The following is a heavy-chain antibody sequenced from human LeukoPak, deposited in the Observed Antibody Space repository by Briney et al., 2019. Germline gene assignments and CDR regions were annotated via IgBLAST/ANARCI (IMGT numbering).Heavy chain of an antibody. CDR1: GGSISSGGYY. V-gene: IGHV4-31*03. J-gene: IGHJ4*02. CDR2: IYYSGST. CDR3: ASITYYYDSSGYESYFDY. D-gene: IGHD3-22*01. Sequence: PSETLSLTCTVSGGSISSGGYYWNWIRQHPGKGLEWIGYIYYSGSTYYNPSLKSRVTISVDTSKNQFPLKLSSVTAADTAVYYCASITYYYDSSGYESYFDYWGQGTLVTVSS.